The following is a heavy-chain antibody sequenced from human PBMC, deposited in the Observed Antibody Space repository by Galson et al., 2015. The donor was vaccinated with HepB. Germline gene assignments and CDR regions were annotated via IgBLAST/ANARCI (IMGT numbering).Heavy chain of an antibody. D-gene: IGHD3-16*01. CDR2: IKMDGITT. J-gene: IGHJ1*01. CDR3: AVRGGS. V-gene: IGHV3-74*03. Sequence: SLRLSCAASGFTFSDYWMHWVRQAPGGGLLWVSLIKMDGITTPYRASPRGRFFISRDNAKNTLYLQMNSLRDEDTVVYYCAVRGGSWGQGTLVTVSS. CDR1: GFTFSDYW.